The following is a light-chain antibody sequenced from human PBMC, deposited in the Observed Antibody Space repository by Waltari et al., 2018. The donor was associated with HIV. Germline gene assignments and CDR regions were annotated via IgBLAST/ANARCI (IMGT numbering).Light chain of an antibody. CDR3: QQYANWPFT. Sequence: EIVVTQSPATLSLSPGERATLSCRVSQSIGSFLAWYQHKAGQAPRLLIYDADKRASGIPARFSGSGSGTDFTLTISSLEPEDFAVYFCQQYANWPFTFGQGTRLEIK. CDR1: QSIGSF. J-gene: IGKJ5*01. V-gene: IGKV3-11*01. CDR2: DAD.